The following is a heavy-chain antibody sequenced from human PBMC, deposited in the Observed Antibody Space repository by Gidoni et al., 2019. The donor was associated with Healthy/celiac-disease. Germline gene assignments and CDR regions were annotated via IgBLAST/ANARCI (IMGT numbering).Heavy chain of an antibody. CDR1: GGSISSSSHY. Sequence: QLQLQESGPGLVKPSETLSLTCPVSGGSISSSSHYWGWIRQPPGKGLEWIGSIYYSGSTYYNPSLKSRVTISVDTSKNQFSLRLSSVTAADTAVYYCARYCSGGSCPHDAFDIWGQGTMVTVSS. CDR2: IYYSGST. J-gene: IGHJ3*02. D-gene: IGHD2-15*01. V-gene: IGHV4-39*07. CDR3: ARYCSGGSCPHDAFDI.